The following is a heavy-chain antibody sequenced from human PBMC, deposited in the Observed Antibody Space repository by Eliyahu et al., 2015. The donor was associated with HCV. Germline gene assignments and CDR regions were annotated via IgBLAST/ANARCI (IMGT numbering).Heavy chain of an antibody. CDR3: ARSRDDAFSRAFDY. D-gene: IGHD5-24*01. CDR1: GFTFDSHT. CDR2: MITHGSDP. Sequence: EVQLQVSGGGLVQPGESLRLSCXASGFTFDSHTMFWXRQAPGRGLEVLAMITHGSDPHYTGSVKGRFAITRDNSQNTLWLQMTRLRADDTATYFCARSRDDAFSRAFDYWSQGTSVTVSS. V-gene: IGHV3-23*05. J-gene: IGHJ4*02.